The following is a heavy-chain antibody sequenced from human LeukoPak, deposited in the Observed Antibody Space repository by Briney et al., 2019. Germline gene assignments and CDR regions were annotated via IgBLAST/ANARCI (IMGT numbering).Heavy chain of an antibody. CDR1: GFTFDDYA. CDR2: ISWNSGSI. CDR3: ARDSVSSGYYFDY. J-gene: IGHJ4*02. D-gene: IGHD3-22*01. V-gene: IGHV3-9*01. Sequence: GRSLRLSCAASGFTFDDYAMHWVRHAPGKGLEWVSGISWNSGSIGYADSVKGRFTTSRDNAKNSLYLQMNSLRAEDTAVYYCARDSVSSGYYFDYWGQGTLVTVSS.